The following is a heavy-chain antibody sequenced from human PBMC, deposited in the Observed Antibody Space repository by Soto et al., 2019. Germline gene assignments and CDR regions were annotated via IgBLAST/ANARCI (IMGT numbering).Heavy chain of an antibody. V-gene: IGHV3-7*01. CDR3: ASDTYYYGSGSYIPYFDY. J-gene: IGHJ4*02. CDR2: IKQDVSEK. D-gene: IGHD3-10*01. Sequence: GGSLRLSCAASGFTFSSYWMSWVRQAPGKGLEWVANIKQDVSEKYYVDSVKGRFSISRDNAKNSLYLQMNSLRAEDTAVYYCASDTYYYGSGSYIPYFDYWGQGTLVTVSS. CDR1: GFTFSSYW.